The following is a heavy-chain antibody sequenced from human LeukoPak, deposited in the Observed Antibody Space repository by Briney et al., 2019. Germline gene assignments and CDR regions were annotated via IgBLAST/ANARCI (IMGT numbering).Heavy chain of an antibody. J-gene: IGHJ6*03. V-gene: IGHV1-46*01. CDR2: INPSGGST. CDR1: GYTFTSYY. CDR3: ARDLPQLLWFGEFYYMDV. D-gene: IGHD3-10*01. Sequence: ASVKVSCKASGYTFTSYYMHWVRQAPGQGLEWMGIINPSGGSTSYAQKFQGRVTMTRDTSTSTVYMELSSLRSEDTAVYYCARDLPQLLWFGEFYYMDVWGKGTTVTVSS.